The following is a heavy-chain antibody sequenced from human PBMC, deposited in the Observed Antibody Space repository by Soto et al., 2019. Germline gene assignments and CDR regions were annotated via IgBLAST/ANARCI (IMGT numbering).Heavy chain of an antibody. CDR2: IYYSGST. V-gene: IGHV4-39*07. Sequence: SETLSLTCTVSGGSISSSSYYWGWIRQPPGKGLEWIGSIYYSGSTYYNPSLKSRVTISVDRSKNQFSLKLSSVTAADTAVYYCAGSYSGYSSAFDIWGQGTMVTVSS. CDR1: GGSISSSSYY. CDR3: AGSYSGYSSAFDI. D-gene: IGHD5-12*01. J-gene: IGHJ3*02.